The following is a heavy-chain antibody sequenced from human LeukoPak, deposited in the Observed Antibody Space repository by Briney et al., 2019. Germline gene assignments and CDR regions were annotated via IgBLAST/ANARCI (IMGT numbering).Heavy chain of an antibody. CDR3: AKDLAGSGSYSFDY. D-gene: IGHD1-26*01. Sequence: GRSLRLSCAASGLTFSNYAMNWVRQAPGRGLEWVSAISGSGGSTYYADSVKGRFTISRDNSKNTLYLQMNSLRAEDTAVYYCAKDLAGSGSYSFDYWGQGTLVTVSS. CDR2: ISGSGGST. J-gene: IGHJ4*02. CDR1: GLTFSNYA. V-gene: IGHV3-23*01.